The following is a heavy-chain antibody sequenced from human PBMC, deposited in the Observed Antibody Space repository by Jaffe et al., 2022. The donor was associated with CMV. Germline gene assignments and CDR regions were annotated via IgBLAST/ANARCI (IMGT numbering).Heavy chain of an antibody. D-gene: IGHD5-12*01. CDR1: GFTLSTYG. CDR3: AGDIGYDYFDS. J-gene: IGHJ4*02. CDR2: VWADGIHK. Sequence: QVQLVESGGGVVQPGRSLRLSCAASGFTLSTYGMHWIRQAPGKGLEWVAIVWADGIHKYYADSVKGRFTISRDKSNNTLYLQMNSLRAEDTAVYYCAGDIGYDYFDSWGQGTLVTVSS. V-gene: IGHV3-33*08.